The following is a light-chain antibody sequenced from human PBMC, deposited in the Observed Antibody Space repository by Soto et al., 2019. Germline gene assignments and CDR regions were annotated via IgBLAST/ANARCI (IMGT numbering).Light chain of an antibody. CDR3: QQYGSSPRT. CDR2: DAS. J-gene: IGKJ1*01. CDR1: QDIRSH. V-gene: IGKV3-20*01. Sequence: EHVLPQFPGTLSLSPGERATLSCRASQDIRSHLAWYQQKPGQAPRLLIFDASSRATGIPDRFSGSGSGTDFTLSISSLEPEEFAVYYCQQYGSSPRTFGQGTKVDIK.